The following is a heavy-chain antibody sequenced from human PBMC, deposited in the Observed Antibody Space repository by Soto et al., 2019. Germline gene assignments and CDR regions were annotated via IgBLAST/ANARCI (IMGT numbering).Heavy chain of an antibody. J-gene: IGHJ4*02. CDR1: GYTFTSYA. D-gene: IGHD3-3*01. Sequence: ASVKVSGKASGYTFTSYAMHWVRQAPGQRLEWMGWINAGNGNTKYSQKFQGRVTITRDTSASTAYMELSSLRSEDTAVYYCARSTYDFWSGYNYYFDYWGQGTLVTVSS. V-gene: IGHV1-3*01. CDR2: INAGNGNT. CDR3: ARSTYDFWSGYNYYFDY.